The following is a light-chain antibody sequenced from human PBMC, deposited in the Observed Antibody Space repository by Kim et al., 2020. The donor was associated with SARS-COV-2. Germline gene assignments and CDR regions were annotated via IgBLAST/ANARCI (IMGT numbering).Light chain of an antibody. CDR2: GKN. Sequence: VALGQTVRITCQGDSLRSYHATWYQQKPGQAPIVVIYGKNNRPSGIPDRFSGSSSGNTASLTITGTQTGDEADYYCNSRDSNDNVVFGGGTQLTVL. CDR3: NSRDSNDNVV. J-gene: IGLJ2*01. CDR1: SLRSYH. V-gene: IGLV3-19*01.